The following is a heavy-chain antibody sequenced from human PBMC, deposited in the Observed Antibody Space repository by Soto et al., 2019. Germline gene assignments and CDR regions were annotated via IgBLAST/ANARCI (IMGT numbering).Heavy chain of an antibody. V-gene: IGHV3-23*01. D-gene: IGHD3-9*01. Sequence: GGSLRLSCAASGFTFSSYAMSWVRQAPGKGLEWVSAISGSGGSTYYADSVKGRFTISRDNSKNTLYLQMNSLRAEDTAVYYCAKNIALLRYFDWLLSSDFDYWGQGTLVTVSS. CDR1: GFTFSSYA. J-gene: IGHJ4*02. CDR3: AKNIALLRYFDWLLSSDFDY. CDR2: ISGSGGST.